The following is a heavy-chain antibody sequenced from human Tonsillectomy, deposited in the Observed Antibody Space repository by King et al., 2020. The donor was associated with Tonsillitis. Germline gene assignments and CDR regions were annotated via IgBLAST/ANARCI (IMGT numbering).Heavy chain of an antibody. J-gene: IGHJ6*02. V-gene: IGHV3-30*02. D-gene: IGHD4-17*01. CDR3: AKEQGDYAYYYYGMDV. Sequence: VQLVESGGGVVQPGGSLRLSCAASDFTFSSYGMHWVRQAPGKGLEWVAFIRYDGSNKYYADSVKGRFTISRDNSKNTLFLQMDSLRAEDTALYYCAKEQGDYAYYYYGMDVWGQGTTVTVSS. CDR1: DFTFSSYG. CDR2: IRYDGSNK.